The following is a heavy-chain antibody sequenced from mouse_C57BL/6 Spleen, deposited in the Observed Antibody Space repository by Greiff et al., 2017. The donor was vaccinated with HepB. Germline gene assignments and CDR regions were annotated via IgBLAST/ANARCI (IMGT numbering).Heavy chain of an antibody. Sequence: DVKLVEPGGGLVKPGGSLKLSCAASGFTFSSYAMSWVRQTPEKRLEWVATISDGGSYTYYPDNVKGRFTISRDNAKNNLYLQMSHLKSEDTAMYYCARDYYGSSPYFDYWGQGTTLTVSS. V-gene: IGHV5-4*01. CDR3: ARDYYGSSPYFDY. CDR1: GFTFSSYA. J-gene: IGHJ2*01. CDR2: ISDGGSYT. D-gene: IGHD1-1*01.